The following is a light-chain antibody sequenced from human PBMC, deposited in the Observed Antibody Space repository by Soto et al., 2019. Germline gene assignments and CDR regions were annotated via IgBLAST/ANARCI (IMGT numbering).Light chain of an antibody. CDR3: QHGSNWPPFT. Sequence: EIVLTQSPASLSLSPGERATLSCRASQSVNSNLAWNQHKPGQAPRLLIYDASNRATGISARFSGSGSGTDFTLTVSSLEPEDFAVYYCQHGSNWPPFTFGQGTRLEIK. CDR1: QSVNSN. V-gene: IGKV3-11*01. CDR2: DAS. J-gene: IGKJ5*01.